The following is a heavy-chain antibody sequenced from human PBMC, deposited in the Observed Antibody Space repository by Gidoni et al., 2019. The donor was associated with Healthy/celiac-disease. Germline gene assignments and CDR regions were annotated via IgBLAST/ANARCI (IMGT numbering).Heavy chain of an antibody. CDR3: ARHESGHVLLWFGENYFDY. CDR2: IYYSGST. J-gene: IGHJ4*02. Sequence: QLQLQESGPGLVKPSETLSLTCTVSGGSISSSSYYWGWIRQPPGKGLEWIGSIYYSGSTYYNPSRKSRVTISVDTSKNQFSLKLSSVTAADTAVYYCARHESGHVLLWFGENYFDYWGQGTLVTVSS. V-gene: IGHV4-39*01. D-gene: IGHD3-10*01. CDR1: GGSISSSSYY.